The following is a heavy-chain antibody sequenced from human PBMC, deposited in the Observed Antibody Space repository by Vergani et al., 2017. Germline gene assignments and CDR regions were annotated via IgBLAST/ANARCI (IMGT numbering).Heavy chain of an antibody. CDR3: ARGCGSTSCYRRGEGWFDP. CDR2: INPSGGST. Sequence: QVQLVQSGAEVKKPGASVKVSCQASGYTFTSYYIHWVRQAPGQGLEWMGIINPSGGSTNYAQKFQGRVTMTRDTSTSTVFMELSSLSSKDTAVYYCARGCGSTSCYRRGEGWFDPWGQGTLVTVSS. J-gene: IGHJ5*02. CDR1: GYTFTSYY. V-gene: IGHV1-46*01. D-gene: IGHD2-2*02.